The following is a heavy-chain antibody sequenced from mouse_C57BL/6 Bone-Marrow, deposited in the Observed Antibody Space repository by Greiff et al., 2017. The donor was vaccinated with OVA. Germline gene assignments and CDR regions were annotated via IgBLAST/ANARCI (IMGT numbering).Heavy chain of an antibody. D-gene: IGHD1-1*01. Sequence: EVQRVESGGGLVKPGGSLKLSCAASGFTFSSYTMSWVRQTPEKRLEWVATISGGGGNTYYPDSVKGRFTISRDNAKNTLYLQMSSLRSEDTALYYCARQGYYGSSYYFDYWGQGTTLTVSS. CDR3: ARQGYYGSSYYFDY. V-gene: IGHV5-9*01. CDR1: GFTFSSYT. J-gene: IGHJ2*01. CDR2: ISGGGGNT.